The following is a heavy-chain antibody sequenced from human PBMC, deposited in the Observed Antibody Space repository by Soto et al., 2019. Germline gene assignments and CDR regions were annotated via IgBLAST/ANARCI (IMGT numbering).Heavy chain of an antibody. CDR1: GYSFTKYW. CDR3: ARHYICRGGDCYYYGMDV. V-gene: IGHV5-10-1*01. CDR2: IDPSDSYI. J-gene: IGHJ6*02. D-gene: IGHD3-16*01. Sequence: RGESLKISCKGSGYSFTKYWISWVRQMPGKGLEWMGRIDPSDSYINDSPSFQGHVTISADKSINTAYLQWSSLRASDTAIYYCARHYICRGGDCYYYGMDVWGQGTTVTVSS.